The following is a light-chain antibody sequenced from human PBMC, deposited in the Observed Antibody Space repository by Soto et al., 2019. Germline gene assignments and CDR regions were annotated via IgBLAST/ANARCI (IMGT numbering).Light chain of an antibody. J-gene: IGKJ1*01. Sequence: DIPMTHSPSTLSASDGDRVTITCRASQSISSWLAWFQQKPGKAPNLLMYDASSLGSGVPSRFSGSGSGTEFTLTISSLQPDDFATYYCQQYGTYLWTFGQGTKVDNK. V-gene: IGKV1-5*01. CDR3: QQYGTYLWT. CDR1: QSISSW. CDR2: DAS.